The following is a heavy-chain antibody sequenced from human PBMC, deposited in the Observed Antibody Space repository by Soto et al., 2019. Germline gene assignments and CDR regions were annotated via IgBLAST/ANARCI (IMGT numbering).Heavy chain of an antibody. J-gene: IGHJ4*02. D-gene: IGHD3-3*01. CDR3: ARGPSADKVDY. Sequence: SETLSLTCTVFGGSVSSVYYYCSWIRQPPGRGLEWIGHIYDSGSTYSNPSLKSRVTVSVDTSKNQFSLKLSSVTAADTAVYYCARGPSADKVDYWGQGTLVTVSS. CDR2: IYDSGST. V-gene: IGHV4-30-4*01. CDR1: GGSVSSVYYY.